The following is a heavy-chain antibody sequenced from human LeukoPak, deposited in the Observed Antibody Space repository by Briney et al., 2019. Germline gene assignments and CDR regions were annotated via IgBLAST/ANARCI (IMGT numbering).Heavy chain of an antibody. CDR1: GFTFSSYA. D-gene: IGHD5-18*01. CDR2: ISYDGSNK. V-gene: IGHV3-30*04. J-gene: IGHJ4*02. Sequence: GGSLTLSCTASGFTFSSYAMHWVRQAPGKGLEWVAVISYDGSNKYYADSVKGRFTIARDNSKNTLYLQMNSLRAEETAVYYCARAIQLWLWLDYWGQGTLVTVSS. CDR3: ARAIQLWLWLDY.